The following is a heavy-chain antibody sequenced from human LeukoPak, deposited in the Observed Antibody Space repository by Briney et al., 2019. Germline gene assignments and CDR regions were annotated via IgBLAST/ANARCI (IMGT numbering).Heavy chain of an antibody. V-gene: IGHV3-23*01. Sequence: GGSLRLSCAASGFTFNNYAMSWVRQAPGKGLEWVSAISASGGSTYYADSVKGRFTISRDNAKNSVYLQMISLRVEDTAVYYCARDSYAAAGATDYWGQGILVTVSS. CDR1: GFTFNNYA. J-gene: IGHJ4*02. D-gene: IGHD2-8*01. CDR3: ARDSYAAAGATDY. CDR2: ISASGGST.